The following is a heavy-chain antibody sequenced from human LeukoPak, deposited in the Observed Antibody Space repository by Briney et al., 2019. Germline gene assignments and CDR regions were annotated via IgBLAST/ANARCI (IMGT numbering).Heavy chain of an antibody. J-gene: IGHJ4*02. CDR2: IYYSGST. CDR3: ARLYSSSWYIDY. CDR1: GGSISSGDYY. V-gene: IGHV4-30-4*01. Sequence: PSETLSLTCTVSGGSISSGDYYWSWIRQPPGKGLEWIGYIYYSGSTYYNPSLKSRVTISVDTSKNQFSLKLSSVTAADTAVYYCARLYSSSWYIDYWGQGTLVTVSS. D-gene: IGHD6-13*01.